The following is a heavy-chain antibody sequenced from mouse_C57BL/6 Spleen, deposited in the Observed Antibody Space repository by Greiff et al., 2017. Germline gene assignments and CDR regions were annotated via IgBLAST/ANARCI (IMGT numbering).Heavy chain of an antibody. Sequence: QVQLQESGAELVRPGASVTLSCKASGYTFTDYEMHWVKQTPVHGLEWIGAIDPETGGTAYNQKFKGKAILTADKSSSTAYMELRSLTSEDSAVYYCTRGVITTGPYYFDYWGQGTTLTVSS. CDR3: TRGVITTGPYYFDY. J-gene: IGHJ2*01. CDR1: GYTFTDYE. V-gene: IGHV1-15*01. D-gene: IGHD1-1*01. CDR2: IDPETGGT.